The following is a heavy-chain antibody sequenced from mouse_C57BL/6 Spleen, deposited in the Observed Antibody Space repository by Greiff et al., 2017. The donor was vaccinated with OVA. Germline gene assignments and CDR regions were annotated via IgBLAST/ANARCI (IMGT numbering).Heavy chain of an antibody. CDR3: APHYGNYEGAMDY. Sequence: VQLQQSGAELVKPGASVKLSCTASGFNIKDYYMHWVKQRTEQGLEWFGRIDPEDGETKYAPKFQGKATITADTSSNTAYLQLSSLTSEDTAVYYGAPHYGNYEGAMDYWGQGTSVTVSS. D-gene: IGHD2-1*01. J-gene: IGHJ4*01. CDR2: IDPEDGET. CDR1: GFNIKDYY. V-gene: IGHV14-2*01.